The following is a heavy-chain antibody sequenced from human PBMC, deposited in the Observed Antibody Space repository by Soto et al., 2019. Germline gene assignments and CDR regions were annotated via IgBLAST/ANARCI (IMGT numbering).Heavy chain of an antibody. CDR3: AREGTGGTGWFDP. D-gene: IGHD1-1*01. Sequence: QVQLVQSGAEVKKPGSSVKVSCKASGGTFSSYAISWVRQAPGQGLEWMGGIIPIFGTANYAQKFQGRVTXTXDXXTSTAYMELSSWRSEDTAVYYCAREGTGGTGWFDPWGQGTLVTVSS. J-gene: IGHJ5*02. CDR1: GGTFSSYA. CDR2: IIPIFGTA. V-gene: IGHV1-69*05.